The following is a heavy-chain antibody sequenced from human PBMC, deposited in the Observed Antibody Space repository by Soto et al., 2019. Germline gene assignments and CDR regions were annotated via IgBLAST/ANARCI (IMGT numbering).Heavy chain of an antibody. D-gene: IGHD3-10*01. Sequence: EVQLVESGGGLVQPGGSLRLACAASGFTVSSYDMHWVRHVTGKGLEWVSTLGAGGDTYFPDSVKGRFTISRENAKNSLYLQMNNLEAGDTAVYYCARGTMVRGTLDPGISGPLDYWGQGTLVAVSS. CDR2: LGAGGDT. CDR1: GFTVSSYD. J-gene: IGHJ4*02. CDR3: ARGTMVRGTLDPGISGPLDY. V-gene: IGHV3-13*01.